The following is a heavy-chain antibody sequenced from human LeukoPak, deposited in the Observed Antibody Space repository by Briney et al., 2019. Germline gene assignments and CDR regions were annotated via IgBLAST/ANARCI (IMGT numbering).Heavy chain of an antibody. CDR3: AKPIFGIVGVGFDY. J-gene: IGHJ4*02. V-gene: IGHV3-7*01. CDR2: IKQDGSEK. CDR1: GFTFISYW. Sequence: GDSLRLSCAASGFTFISYWMSWVRQAPGKGLEWVANIKQDGSEKYYVDSVKGRFTISRDNSKNTLYLQMNSLRAEDTAVYYCAKPIFGIVGVGFDYWGQGTLVTVSS. D-gene: IGHD1-26*01.